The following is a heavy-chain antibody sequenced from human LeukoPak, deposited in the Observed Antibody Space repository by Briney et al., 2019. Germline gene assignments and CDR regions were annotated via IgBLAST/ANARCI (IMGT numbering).Heavy chain of an antibody. CDR3: AKGEFGRGRLN. CDR2: ISNNGVNR. CDR1: GFTFSSYA. Sequence: GGSLRLSCASSGFTFSSYALNWVRQAPRKGLEWVPGISNNGVNRNYADSAKGRFTISRDNSKNTLYLQMNSLRAEDTAVYYSAKGEFGRGRLNWVQGNLVTVSS. V-gene: IGHV3-23*01. D-gene: IGHD3-10*01. J-gene: IGHJ4*02.